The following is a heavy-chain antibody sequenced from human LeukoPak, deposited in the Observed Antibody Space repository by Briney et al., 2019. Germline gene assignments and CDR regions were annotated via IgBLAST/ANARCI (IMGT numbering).Heavy chain of an antibody. J-gene: IGHJ4*02. V-gene: IGHV1-2*02. CDR1: GYTFTGYY. Sequence: GASVKVSCKASGYTFTGYYMHWVRQAPGQGLEWMGWINPNSGGTNYAQKFQGRVTMTRDTSISTAYMELSRLRSDDTAVYYCARGYPYSSGWYGDYWGQGTLVTVSS. CDR3: ARGYPYSSGWYGDY. D-gene: IGHD6-19*01. CDR2: INPNSGGT.